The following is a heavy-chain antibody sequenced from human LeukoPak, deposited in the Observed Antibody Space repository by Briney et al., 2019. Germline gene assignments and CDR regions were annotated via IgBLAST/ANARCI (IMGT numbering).Heavy chain of an antibody. V-gene: IGHV4-61*05. J-gene: IGHJ4*02. Sequence: SETLSLTCTVSGGSISSSSYYWDWLRQPPEKGLEWIGYIYYSGSTNYNPSLKSRVTISVDTSKNQFSLKLSSVTAADTAVYYCARNWNYPAVFDYWGQGTLVTVSS. CDR2: IYYSGST. CDR3: ARNWNYPAVFDY. CDR1: GGSISSSSYY. D-gene: IGHD1-7*01.